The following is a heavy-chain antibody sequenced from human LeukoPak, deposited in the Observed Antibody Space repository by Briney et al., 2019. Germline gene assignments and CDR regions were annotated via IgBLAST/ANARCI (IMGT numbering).Heavy chain of an antibody. J-gene: IGHJ4*02. CDR1: GYTFTNYA. V-gene: IGHV1-18*01. Sequence: ASVKVSCKASGYTFTNYAITWVRQAPGQGLEWMGWISAYNGNTNFAQKLQGRVTLTTDTSTSTAYLELRSLRSDDTAVYYCARGETRNDYWGQGTLVTVSS. CDR2: ISAYNGNT. D-gene: IGHD3-16*01. CDR3: ARGETRNDY.